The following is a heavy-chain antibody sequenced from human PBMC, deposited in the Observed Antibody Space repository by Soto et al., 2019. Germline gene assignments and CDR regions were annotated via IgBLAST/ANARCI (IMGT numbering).Heavy chain of an antibody. J-gene: IGHJ3*02. CDR3: ARDLPPSYDSSGYSVFDI. D-gene: IGHD3-22*01. CDR1: GGSISSGNYY. V-gene: IGHV4-30-4*02. Sequence: PSETLSLTCTVSGGSISSGNYYWSWIRQPPGKGLEWIGFISYSGSTHYSTSLKSRVTISVDTSKSQFSLKLSSVTAADTAVYYCARDLPPSYDSSGYSVFDIWGQGTMVTVSS. CDR2: ISYSGST.